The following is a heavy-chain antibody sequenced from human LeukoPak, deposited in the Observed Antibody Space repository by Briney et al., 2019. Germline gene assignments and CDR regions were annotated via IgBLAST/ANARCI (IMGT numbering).Heavy chain of an antibody. J-gene: IGHJ6*03. CDR1: AFTLNDLW. D-gene: IGHD6-13*01. Sequence: HAARSLRLSCAPSAFTLNDLWTHWVRQAPRKGLVWVSRINSGGTVTNYADSVKGRFTISRDNAKNSLYLQMNSLRAEDMALYYCAKGGSSSWYDMDVWGKGTTVTVSS. CDR2: INSGGTVT. V-gene: IGHV3-74*01. CDR3: AKGGSSSWYDMDV.